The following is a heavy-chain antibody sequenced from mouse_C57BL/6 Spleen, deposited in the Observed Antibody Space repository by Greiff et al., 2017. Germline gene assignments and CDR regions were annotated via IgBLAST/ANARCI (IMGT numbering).Heavy chain of an antibody. CDR1: GYTFTSYW. CDR3: ARTYDNGSSYGYFDV. D-gene: IGHD1-1*01. J-gene: IGHJ1*03. CDR2: IDPSDSYT. Sequence: QVQLQQPGAELVMPGASVKLSCKASGYTFTSYWMPWVKQRPGQGLEWIGEIDPSDSYTNYNQKFKGKSTLTVDKSSSTAYMQLSSLTSVDSAVYDCARTYDNGSSYGYFDVWGTGTTVTVAS. V-gene: IGHV1-69*01.